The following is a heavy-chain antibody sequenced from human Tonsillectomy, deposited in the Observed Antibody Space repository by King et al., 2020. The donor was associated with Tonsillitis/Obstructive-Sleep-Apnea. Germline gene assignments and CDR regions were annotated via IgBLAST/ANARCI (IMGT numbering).Heavy chain of an antibody. V-gene: IGHV1-2*02. J-gene: IGHJ4*02. Sequence: QLVQSGAEVKKPGASVKVSCKASGYTFTGYYMHWVRQAPGQGLEWMGWINPNSGGTNYAQKFQGRVTMTRDTSISTAYMELSRLRSDDTAVYYCARALYDFWSGYYNYGYWGQGTLVTVSS. CDR3: ARALYDFWSGYYNYGY. D-gene: IGHD3-3*01. CDR1: GYTFTGYY. CDR2: INPNSGGT.